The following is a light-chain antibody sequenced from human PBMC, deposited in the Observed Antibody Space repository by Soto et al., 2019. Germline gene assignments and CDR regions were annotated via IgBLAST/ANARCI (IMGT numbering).Light chain of an antibody. J-gene: IGKJ1*01. CDR2: GAS. CDR3: QKYNNWPSWT. Sequence: EIVMTQSPATLSVSPGERATLSCRASQSVYNNLAWYQQKPGQAPRLLIYGASTRATGIPDRFSGSGSGTEFTLTISRLQSEDFAVYYCQKYNNWPSWTFGQGTKVDIK. CDR1: QSVYNN. V-gene: IGKV3D-15*01.